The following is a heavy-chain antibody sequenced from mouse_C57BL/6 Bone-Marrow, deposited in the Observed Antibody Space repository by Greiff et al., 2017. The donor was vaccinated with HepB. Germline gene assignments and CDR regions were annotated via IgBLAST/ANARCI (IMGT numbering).Heavy chain of an antibody. Sequence: EVQGVESGGGLVQPGGSLKLSCAASGFTFSDYYMYWVRQTPEKRLEWVAYISNGGGSNYYPDTVKGRFTISRDNAKNTLYLQMSRLKSEDTAMYYCARSYGSSFAYWGQGTLVTVSA. V-gene: IGHV5-12*01. D-gene: IGHD1-1*01. CDR3: ARSYGSSFAY. J-gene: IGHJ3*01. CDR1: GFTFSDYY. CDR2: ISNGGGSN.